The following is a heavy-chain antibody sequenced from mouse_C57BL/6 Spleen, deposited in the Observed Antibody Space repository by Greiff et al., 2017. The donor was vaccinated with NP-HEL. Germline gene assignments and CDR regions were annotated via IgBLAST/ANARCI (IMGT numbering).Heavy chain of an antibody. CDR3: AREGHYYAMDY. Sequence: DVHLVESEGGLVQPGSSMKLSCTASGFTFSDYYMAWVRQVPEKGLEWVANINYDGSSTYYLDSLKSRFIISRDNAKNILYLQMSSLKSEDTATYYCAREGHYYAMDYWGQGTSVTVSS. V-gene: IGHV5-16*01. J-gene: IGHJ4*01. CDR2: INYDGSST. CDR1: GFTFSDYY.